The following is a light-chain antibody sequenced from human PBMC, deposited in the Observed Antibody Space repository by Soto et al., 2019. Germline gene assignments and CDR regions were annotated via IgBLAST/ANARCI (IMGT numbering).Light chain of an antibody. J-gene: IGKJ5*01. CDR1: QSVRSTY. CDR2: GAS. Sequence: EIVLTHSPGILSLSPGERATLSCRASQSVRSTYLAWYQQKPGQAPRLLIHGASSRATGIPDRFSGSGSGTDFTLTISRLEPEDFAVYYCQYYSSSLSITFGQGTRLEI. V-gene: IGKV3-20*01. CDR3: QYYSSSLSIT.